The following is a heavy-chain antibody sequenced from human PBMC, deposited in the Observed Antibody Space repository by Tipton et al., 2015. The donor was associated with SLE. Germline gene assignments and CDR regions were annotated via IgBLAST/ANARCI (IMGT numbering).Heavy chain of an antibody. CDR3: ARPLSAAGNGVLCHGY. D-gene: IGHD2/OR15-2a*01. Sequence: QVQLVQSGAEVKKPGASVQVSCKTSGYIFTEYFMYWVRQAPGQGLEWMGRINPNSGATNSAQKFQGRVTMTRDTSMTTAYMELSSLTSDDAAVYYCARPLSAAGNGVLCHGYWGQGTQVTVSS. J-gene: IGHJ4*02. CDR2: INPNSGAT. CDR1: GYIFTEYF. V-gene: IGHV1-2*06.